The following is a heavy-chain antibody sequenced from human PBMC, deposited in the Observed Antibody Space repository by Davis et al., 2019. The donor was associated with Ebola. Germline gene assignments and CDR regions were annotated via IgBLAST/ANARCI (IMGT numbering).Heavy chain of an antibody. Sequence: SEILSLTCTVSGGSIGSFYWSWIRQSPRKGLEWIGYISNTGNSALTHYNPALKSRVTISANRSKTQFYLNLWSVTPADTAVYYCARTAMPSRCSGGNCQYLYKWFDPWGQGILVTVSS. J-gene: IGHJ5*02. CDR3: ARTAMPSRCSGGNCQYLYKWFDP. CDR2: ISNTGNSALT. CDR1: GGSIGSFY. D-gene: IGHD2-15*01. V-gene: IGHV4-59*01.